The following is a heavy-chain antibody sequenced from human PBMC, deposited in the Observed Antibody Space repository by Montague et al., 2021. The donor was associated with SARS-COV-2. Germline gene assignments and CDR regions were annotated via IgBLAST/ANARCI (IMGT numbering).Heavy chain of an antibody. Sequence: SETLSLTCIVSGSSVSRYYWSWIRQPPGKGLEWIGYIYDSGSTNXXPSLNSRVTISVDTSKNQFSLKLSSVTAADTAVYYCARDNTVTTFGGPYYIDSWGQGTLVTVSA. D-gene: IGHD4-17*01. CDR3: ARDNTVTTFGGPYYIDS. CDR1: GSSVSRYY. J-gene: IGHJ4*02. V-gene: IGHV4-59*02. CDR2: IYDSGST.